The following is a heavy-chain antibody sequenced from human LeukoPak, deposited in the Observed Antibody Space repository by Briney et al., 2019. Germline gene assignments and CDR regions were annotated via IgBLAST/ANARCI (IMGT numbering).Heavy chain of an antibody. CDR3: AKAPHRVLNLGCCSGGNCWVDY. CDR1: GFTFGSYG. CDR2: ISYDGSKK. Sequence: GGSLRLSCAASGFTFGSYGMHWVRQAPGKGLEWVALISYDGSKKYYADSVKGRFTISRDNSKNTLFLQMNSLRAEDTAVYYCAKAPHRVLNLGCCSGGNCWVDYWGQGTLVTVSS. V-gene: IGHV3-30*18. D-gene: IGHD2-15*01. J-gene: IGHJ4*02.